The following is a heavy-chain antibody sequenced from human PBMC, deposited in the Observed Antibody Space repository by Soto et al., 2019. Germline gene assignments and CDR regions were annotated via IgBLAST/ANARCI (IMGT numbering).Heavy chain of an antibody. CDR2: ISYDGSNK. V-gene: IGHV3-30*03. CDR1: GFTFGSYG. D-gene: IGHD3-9*01. CDR3: ARDFMGGRYPPTRRDYYYGMDV. J-gene: IGHJ6*02. Sequence: AGGSLRLSCAASGFTFGSYGMHWVRQAPGKGLEWVAVISYDGSNKYYADSVKGRFTISRDNSKNTLYLQMNSLRAEDTAVYYCARDFMGGRYPPTRRDYYYGMDVWGQGTTVTVSS.